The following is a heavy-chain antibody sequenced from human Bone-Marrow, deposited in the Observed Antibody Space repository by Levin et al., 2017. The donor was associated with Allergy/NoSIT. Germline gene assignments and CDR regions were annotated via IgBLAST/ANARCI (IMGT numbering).Heavy chain of an antibody. CDR2: IYYSGST. Sequence: SETLSLTCTVSGGSISSGDYYWSWIRQPPGKGLEWIGYIYYSGSTYYNPSLKSRVTISVDTSKNQFSLKLSSVTAADTAVYYCARLVRGYYYDSSGYYNTRMYYFDYWGQGTLVTVSS. CDR1: GGSISSGDYY. CDR3: ARLVRGYYYDSSGYYNTRMYYFDY. V-gene: IGHV4-30-4*01. D-gene: IGHD3-22*01. J-gene: IGHJ4*02.